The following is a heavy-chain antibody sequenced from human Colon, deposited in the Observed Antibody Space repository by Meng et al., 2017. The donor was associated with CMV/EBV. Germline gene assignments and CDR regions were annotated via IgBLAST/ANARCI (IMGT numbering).Heavy chain of an antibody. D-gene: IGHD3-10*01. CDR3: VRDSGFGELY. Sequence: SVKVSCKTSGGTFTFHNYRISWVRQAPGQGLEWMGGIVPIVGTANTAQKFQGRVTFSADKIAGTAYMYLSSLTSADTALYFCVRDSGFGELYRGQGTLVTVSS. CDR2: IVPIVGTA. V-gene: IGHV1-69*06. J-gene: IGHJ4*02. CDR1: GGTFTFHNYR.